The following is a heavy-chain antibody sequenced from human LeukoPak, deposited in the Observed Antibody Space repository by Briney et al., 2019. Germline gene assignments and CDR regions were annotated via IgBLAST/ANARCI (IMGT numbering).Heavy chain of an antibody. CDR1: GFTFSSDS. D-gene: IGHD3-10*01. V-gene: IGHV3-21*01. J-gene: IGHJ4*02. CDR2: ISSSSSHI. Sequence: GGSLRLSCAASGFTFSSDSMNWVRQAPGKGLEWVSSISSSSSHIYYADSVKGRFTISRDNAKNSLYLQMNSLRAEDTALYYCASFSTDGFYYCCSGPDFWGKGNLVSVSS. CDR3: ASFSTDGFYYCCSGPDF.